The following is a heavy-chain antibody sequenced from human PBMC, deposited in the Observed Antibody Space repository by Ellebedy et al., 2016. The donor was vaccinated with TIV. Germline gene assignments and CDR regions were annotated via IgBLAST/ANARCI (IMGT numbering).Heavy chain of an antibody. D-gene: IGHD2/OR15-2a*01. CDR1: GGSFNNYA. CDR2: IVPLFNAP. CDR3: ASPDTTGSFDY. J-gene: IGHJ4*02. V-gene: IGHV1-69*06. Sequence: AASVKVSCKASGGSFNNYAISWVRQAPGQGLEWMGGIVPLFNAPNYAQKFRGRVTITADTSTTTAYMELSSLRSEDTAVYYCASPDTTGSFDYWGQGSLVAVSS.